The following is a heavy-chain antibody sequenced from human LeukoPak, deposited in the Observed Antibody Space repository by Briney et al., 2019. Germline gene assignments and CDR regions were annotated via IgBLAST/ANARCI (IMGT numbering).Heavy chain of an antibody. V-gene: IGHV4-34*01. D-gene: IGHD3-22*01. CDR1: GGSFSGYY. J-gene: IGHJ4*02. CDR3: AGTQNYYDSSGYYGAFDY. Sequence: SETLSLTCAVYGGSFSGYYWSWVRQPPGKGLEWIGEINHSGRTNYNPSLKSRVTISVDTSKNHFSLKLSSVTAPDTAVYYCAGTQNYYDSSGYYGAFDYWGQGTLVTVSS. CDR2: INHSGRT.